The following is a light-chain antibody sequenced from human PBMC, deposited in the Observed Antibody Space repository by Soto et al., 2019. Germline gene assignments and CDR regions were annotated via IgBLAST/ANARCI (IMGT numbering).Light chain of an antibody. V-gene: IGLV2-11*01. CDR1: SSDVNDYKF. CDR2: DVN. J-gene: IGLJ1*01. CDR3: CSYAGTYSYV. Sequence: QSVLTQPRSVSASPGQSVTISCTGTSSDVNDYKFVSWYQQHPGKAPKLMIFDVNERPSGVPDRFSASKSGNTASLSISGLQAEDEADYYCCSYAGTYSYVFGSGTKLTVL.